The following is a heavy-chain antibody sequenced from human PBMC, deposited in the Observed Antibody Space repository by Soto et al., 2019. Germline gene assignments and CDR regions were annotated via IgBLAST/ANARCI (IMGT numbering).Heavy chain of an antibody. CDR3: ARVGSSGWPRDAFDI. CDR1: GFTFSSYW. Sequence: EVQLVESGGGLVQPGGSLRLSCAASGFTFSSYWMNWVRQAPGKGLVWVSRMNTDGSNTSYADSVKGRFTISRDNAXXTLYLQMNSLRAEDTAVYYCARVGSSGWPRDAFDIWGQGTMVTVSS. D-gene: IGHD6-19*01. V-gene: IGHV3-74*01. CDR2: MNTDGSNT. J-gene: IGHJ3*02.